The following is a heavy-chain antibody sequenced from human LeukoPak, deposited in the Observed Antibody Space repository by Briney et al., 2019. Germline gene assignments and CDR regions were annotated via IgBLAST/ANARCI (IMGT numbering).Heavy chain of an antibody. CDR1: GGSISSGDYY. Sequence: SETLSLTCTVSGGSISSGDYYWRWLRQPPGKGLEWIGYIYYSGSTYYNPSLKSRVTISVDTSKNQFSLKLSSVTAADTAVYYCARGGDYGGVRGGFDYWGQGTLVTVSS. CDR3: ARGGDYGGVRGGFDY. CDR2: IYYSGST. J-gene: IGHJ4*02. V-gene: IGHV4-30-4*01. D-gene: IGHD4-17*01.